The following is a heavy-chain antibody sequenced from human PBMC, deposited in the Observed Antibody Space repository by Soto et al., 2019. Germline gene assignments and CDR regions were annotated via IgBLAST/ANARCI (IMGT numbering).Heavy chain of an antibody. CDR1: CGSISTGCYY. CDR2: IYYSGIT. J-gene: IGHJ3*01. CDR3: ETGPSEYYYAN. D-gene: IGHD3-10*01. Sequence: TLSVPGTVSCGSISTGCYYWSWIRQHPGKGLEWIGHIYYSGITYYNPSLKSRVAISIDTSKNQFSLKLSSVTAADTAVYYCETGPSEYYYANWGEGTMVTVSS. V-gene: IGHV4-31*02.